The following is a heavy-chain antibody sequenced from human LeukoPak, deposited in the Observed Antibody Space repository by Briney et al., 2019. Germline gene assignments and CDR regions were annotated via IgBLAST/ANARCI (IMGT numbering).Heavy chain of an antibody. J-gene: IGHJ4*02. V-gene: IGHV3-23*01. CDR3: AKDDAWLRFGE. D-gene: IGHD3-10*01. CDR1: GFTFSSYG. CDR2: ISPSGGIT. Sequence: GGTLRLSCAASGFTFSSYGMNWVRQAPGKGLEWVSGISPSGGITYYADSVKGRFTISRDNSKNTLYLEVISLTAEDTAVYYCAKDDAWLRFGEWSQGTLVTVSS.